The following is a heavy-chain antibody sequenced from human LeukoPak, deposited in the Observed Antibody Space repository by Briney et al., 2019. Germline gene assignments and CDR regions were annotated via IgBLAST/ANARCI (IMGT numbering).Heavy chain of an antibody. J-gene: IGHJ4*02. CDR2: ISPDGSNE. V-gene: IGHV3-30*03. CDR1: GFRFSSYS. Sequence: GGSLRLSCAASGFRFSSYSMHWVRQAPGKGLEWVAVISPDGSNENSAGSVKGRFTISRDNFKNTLYLQMNTLRAEDSAVYYCAREKYCTTTDCLHGRFYFNLWGQGTLVTVSS. D-gene: IGHD2-2*01. CDR3: AREKYCTTTDCLHGRFYFNL.